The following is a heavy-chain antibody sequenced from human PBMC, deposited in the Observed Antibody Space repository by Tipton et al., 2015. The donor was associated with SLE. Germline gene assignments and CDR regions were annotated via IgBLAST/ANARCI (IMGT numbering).Heavy chain of an antibody. CDR2: VFYSGST. D-gene: IGHD3-3*02. Sequence: LRLSCTVSGASIDSYYWSWIRQPPGKGLEWLGYVFYSGSTNCHPSPKTRVTISIDTSQNQFSRKLTSVTAADTAIYYCARGSDIFGFCDHWGQGTPVTVSS. V-gene: IGHV4-59*03. J-gene: IGHJ4*02. CDR3: ARGSDIFGFCDH. CDR1: GASIDSYY.